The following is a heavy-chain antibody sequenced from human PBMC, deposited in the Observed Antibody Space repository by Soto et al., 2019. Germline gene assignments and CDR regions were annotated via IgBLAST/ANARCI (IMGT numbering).Heavy chain of an antibody. D-gene: IGHD3-10*01. CDR1: GGSFSGYY. J-gene: IGHJ6*02. CDR2: VNHSGST. Sequence: QVQLQQWGAGLLKPSETLSLTCGVYGGSFSGYYWSWIRQPPGKGLEWIGEVNHSGSTNYNPSLKSRVTISVDTSKNQFSLKLSSVTAADTALYYCARKYLPYYGSGSPYGMDVLGQGTTVTVSS. CDR3: ARKYLPYYGSGSPYGMDV. V-gene: IGHV4-34*01.